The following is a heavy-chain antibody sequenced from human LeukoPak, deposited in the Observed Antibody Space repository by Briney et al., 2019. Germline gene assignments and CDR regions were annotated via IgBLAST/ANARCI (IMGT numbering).Heavy chain of an antibody. CDR3: AREPLYYDSSGYYLLDFDY. Sequence: SGTLSLTCAVSGGSISSSNWWSWVRQPPGQGLEWIGEIYHSGSTNYNPSLKSRVTISVDKSKNQFSLKLSSVTAADTAVYYCAREPLYYDSSGYYLLDFDYWGQGTLVTVSS. V-gene: IGHV4-4*02. D-gene: IGHD3-22*01. CDR1: GGSISSSNW. CDR2: IYHSGST. J-gene: IGHJ4*02.